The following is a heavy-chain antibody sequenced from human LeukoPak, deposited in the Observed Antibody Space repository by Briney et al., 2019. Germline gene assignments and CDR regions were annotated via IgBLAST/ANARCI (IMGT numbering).Heavy chain of an antibody. CDR2: IIPIFGTA. J-gene: IGHJ6*02. CDR3: ARGAREWWLPYYYGMDV. V-gene: IGHV1-69*01. CDR1: GGTFSSYA. D-gene: IGHD2-15*01. Sequence: SVKVSCKASGGTFSSYAISWVRQAPGQGLEWMGGIIPIFGTANYAQKFQGRVTITADESTSTAYMELSSLRSEDTAVYYCARGAREWWLPYYYGMDVWGQGTTVTVSS.